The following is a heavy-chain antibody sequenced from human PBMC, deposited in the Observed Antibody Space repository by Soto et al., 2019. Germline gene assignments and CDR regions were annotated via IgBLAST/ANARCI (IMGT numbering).Heavy chain of an antibody. J-gene: IGHJ4*02. Sequence: QVQLVESGGGVVQPGRSLRLSCAASGFTFSSYGMHWVRQAPGKGLEWVAVISYDGSNKYYADSVKGRFTSSRDNSKNTLYLQMNSLRAEDTAVYYCAKDWSGGNSDYWGQGTLVTVSS. CDR2: ISYDGSNK. CDR1: GFTFSSYG. D-gene: IGHD2-21*02. CDR3: AKDWSGGNSDY. V-gene: IGHV3-30*18.